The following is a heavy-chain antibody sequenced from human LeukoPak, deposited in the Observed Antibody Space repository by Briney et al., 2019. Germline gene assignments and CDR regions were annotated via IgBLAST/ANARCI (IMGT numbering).Heavy chain of an antibody. J-gene: IGHJ4*02. D-gene: IGHD3-22*01. CDR2: ISAYNGNT. Sequence: GASVKVSCKASGYTFSNYSSSWVRQAPGQGLEWLGWISAYNGNTKYPQKFLGRVTMTTDTSTTTAYMDLRSLRSDDTAIYYCARGPPTYYYDITAYYPGDYWGQGTLVTVSS. V-gene: IGHV1-18*01. CDR3: ARGPPTYYYDITAYYPGDY. CDR1: GYTFSNYS.